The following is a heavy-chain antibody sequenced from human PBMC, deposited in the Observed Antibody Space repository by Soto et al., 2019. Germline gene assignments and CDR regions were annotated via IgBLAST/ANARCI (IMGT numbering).Heavy chain of an antibody. CDR2: ILPMFGTT. J-gene: IGHJ6*02. Sequence: ASVKVSCKASGGSLSNFGISWARRAPGEGLEWMGAILPMFGTTNYAQKFQGRLKITADESTSTAYMELSSLRSEDTAVYYCARSPGGDRTYTPYYYYYYGMDVWGQGTTVTVSS. CDR1: GGSLSNFG. CDR3: ARSPGGDRTYTPYYYYYYGMDV. V-gene: IGHV1-69*13. D-gene: IGHD2-21*02.